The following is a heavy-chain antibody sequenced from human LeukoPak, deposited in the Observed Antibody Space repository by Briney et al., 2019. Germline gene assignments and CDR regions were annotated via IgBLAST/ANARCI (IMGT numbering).Heavy chain of an antibody. J-gene: IGHJ3*02. CDR1: GYSFTSYW. V-gene: IGHV5-51*01. D-gene: IGHD3-10*01. CDR2: IYPGDSDT. CDR3: ARLSMGRGVEDAFDI. Sequence: GESLKISCKGSGYSFTSYWIGWVRQMPGKGLEWMGIIYPGDSDTRYSPSFQGQVTISADKSISTAYLQWSSLTASDTAMYYCARLSMGRGVEDAFDIWGQGTKVTVSS.